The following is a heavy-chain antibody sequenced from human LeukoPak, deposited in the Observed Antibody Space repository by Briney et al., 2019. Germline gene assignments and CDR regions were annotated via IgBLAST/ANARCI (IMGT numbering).Heavy chain of an antibody. D-gene: IGHD2-15*01. V-gene: IGHV3-48*03. Sequence: GSLRLSCAASGFTFSSYEMNWVRQAPGKGLDWVSYISASGSTIYYADSVKGRFTISRDNAKNSLYLQMNSLRAEDTAVYYCASNTRYCSGGNCYSGILGYFQHWGQGTLVTVSS. CDR1: GFTFSSYE. CDR2: ISASGSTI. CDR3: ASNTRYCSGGNCYSGILGYFQH. J-gene: IGHJ1*01.